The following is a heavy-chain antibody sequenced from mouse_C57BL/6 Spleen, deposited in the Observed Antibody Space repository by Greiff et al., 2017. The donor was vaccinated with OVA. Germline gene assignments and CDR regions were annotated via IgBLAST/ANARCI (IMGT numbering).Heavy chain of an antibody. CDR1: GFTFSDYY. V-gene: IGHV5-16*01. Sequence: EVQVVESEGGLVQPGSSMKLSCTASGFTFSDYYMAWVRQVPEKGLEWVAHIHYAGSSTYYLASLKSRFIISRDTAKNILYLQMSRLKSEDTATYYCARDQGYYYGSVPSGFDVWGTGTTVTVSS. CDR3: ARDQGYYYGSVPSGFDV. CDR2: IHYAGSST. J-gene: IGHJ1*03. D-gene: IGHD1-1*01.